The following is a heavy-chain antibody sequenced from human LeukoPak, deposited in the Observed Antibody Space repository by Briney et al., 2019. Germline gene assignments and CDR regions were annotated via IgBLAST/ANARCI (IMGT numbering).Heavy chain of an antibody. CDR1: GFTVSSNY. Sequence: PGGSLRLSCAASGFTVSSNYMGWVRQAPGKGLEWVSVIYSGGSTYYADSVKGRFTISRDNSKNTLYLQMNSLRAEDTAVYYCARDWYYYDSSGYLRTDAFDIWGQGTMVTVSS. D-gene: IGHD3-22*01. V-gene: IGHV3-53*01. CDR2: IYSGGST. J-gene: IGHJ3*02. CDR3: ARDWYYYDSSGYLRTDAFDI.